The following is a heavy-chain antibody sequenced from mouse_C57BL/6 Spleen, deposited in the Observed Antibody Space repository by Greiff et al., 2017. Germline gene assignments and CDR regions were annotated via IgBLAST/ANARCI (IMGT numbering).Heavy chain of an antibody. Sequence: QVQLQQSGAELARPGASVKMSCKASGYTFTSYTMHWVKQRPGQGLEWIGYINPSSGYTKYNEKFKDKATLTANTSSSTAYMQLSSLTSEDSAVYYGAGVLYYGRYVAFDYWGQGTTLTVAS. V-gene: IGHV1-4*01. CDR2: INPSSGYT. D-gene: IGHD2-1*01. CDR1: GYTFTSYT. CDR3: AGVLYYGRYVAFDY. J-gene: IGHJ2*01.